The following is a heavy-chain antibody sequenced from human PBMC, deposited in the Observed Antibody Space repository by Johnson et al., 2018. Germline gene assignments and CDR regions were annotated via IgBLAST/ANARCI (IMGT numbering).Heavy chain of an antibody. CDR2: IYYRATT. V-gene: IGHV4-59*01. D-gene: IGHD1-26*01. CDR1: GGSIRSYY. CDR3: ARGQWERNAFDI. Sequence: QVQLVESGPGLVKPSETLSLTCSVSGGSIRSYYWSWVRQPPGKGLEWIGYIYYRATTNYNPSLKSRVTISIDMSKNQFSLNLTSVTAADTAVYYCARGQWERNAFDIWDQGTKVTVSS. J-gene: IGHJ3*02.